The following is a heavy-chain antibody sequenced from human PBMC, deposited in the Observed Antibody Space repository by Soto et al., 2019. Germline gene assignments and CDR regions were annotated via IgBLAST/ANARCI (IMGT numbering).Heavy chain of an antibody. Sequence: EVQLLESGGGLVQPGGSLRLSCAASGFPFSTSAMNWVRQAPGKGLEWVSIISARSDAAYYAESVKGRFASSRDNSKKTLYPQMNSLRAEDTAVYYCAKYSGSYPVYNGLSLWGQGTTVTVS. D-gene: IGHD1-26*01. CDR1: GFPFSTSA. CDR3: AKYSGSYPVYNGLSL. V-gene: IGHV3-23*01. CDR2: ISARSDAA. J-gene: IGHJ6*02.